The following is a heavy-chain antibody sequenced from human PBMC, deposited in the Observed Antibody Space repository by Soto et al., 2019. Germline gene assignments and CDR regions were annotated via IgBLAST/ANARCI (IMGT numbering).Heavy chain of an antibody. J-gene: IGHJ4*02. CDR1: GFTFISYA. Sequence: EVQLLESGGGLVQPGGSLRLSCAASGFTFISYAMSWVRQAPGKGLEWVSAVDGSGYSTYYADSVKGRFTISRDNSKNTLYLQMNSLRAEDTAVYFCAKDLPAVRGGVYFDYWGQGALVTVSS. CDR2: VDGSGYST. D-gene: IGHD6-6*01. CDR3: AKDLPAVRGGVYFDY. V-gene: IGHV3-23*01.